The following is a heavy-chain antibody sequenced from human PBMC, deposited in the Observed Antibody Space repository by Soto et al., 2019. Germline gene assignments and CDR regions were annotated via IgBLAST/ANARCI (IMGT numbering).Heavy chain of an antibody. CDR2: IIPIFGTA. Sequence: QVQLVQSGAEVKKPGSSVKVSCNASGGTFSSYAMSWVRQAPGQGLEWMGGIIPIFGTANYAQKFQGRVTITTDESTSTAYLELSSLRSEDTAVYYCASSRRYYASSGYYYAPYYFDYWGQGTLVTVSS. CDR3: ASSRRYYASSGYYYAPYYFDY. D-gene: IGHD3-22*01. J-gene: IGHJ4*02. V-gene: IGHV1-69*01. CDR1: GGTFSSYA.